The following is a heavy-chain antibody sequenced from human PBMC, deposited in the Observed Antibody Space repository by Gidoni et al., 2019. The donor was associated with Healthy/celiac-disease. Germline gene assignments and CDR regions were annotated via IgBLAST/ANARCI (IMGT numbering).Heavy chain of an antibody. CDR3: ARGLAPPHKQYYYDSSDAFDI. CDR2: IGTAGDT. D-gene: IGHD3-22*01. Sequence: EVQLVESGGGLVQPGGSLRLSCEASGFTFSSYDMHGVRQATGKGLEWVSAIGTAGDTYYPGSVKGRFTISRENAKNSLYLQMNSLRAGDTAVYYCARGLAPPHKQYYYDSSDAFDIWGQGTMVTVSS. CDR1: GFTFSSYD. J-gene: IGHJ3*02. V-gene: IGHV3-13*01.